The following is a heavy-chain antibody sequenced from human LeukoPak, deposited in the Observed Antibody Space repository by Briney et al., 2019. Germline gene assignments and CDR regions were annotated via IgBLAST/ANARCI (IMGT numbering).Heavy chain of an antibody. D-gene: IGHD5-18*01. CDR3: ARDSSRGYTYAFDD. J-gene: IGHJ4*02. V-gene: IGHV1-2*02. CDR2: ISPNSGGS. CDR1: GYTFTDYY. Sequence: ASVKVSCKASGYTFTDYYIHWVRQAPGQGLEWMGWISPNSGGSNYAQKFQGRVTMTRDTSINTAYMELSRLRSDDAAVYFCARDSSRGYTYAFDDWGQGTLVSVSS.